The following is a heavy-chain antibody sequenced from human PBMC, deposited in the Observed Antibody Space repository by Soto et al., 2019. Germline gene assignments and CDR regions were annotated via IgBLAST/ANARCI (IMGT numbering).Heavy chain of an antibody. V-gene: IGHV1-2*04. D-gene: IGHD6-13*01. CDR2: INPNSGGT. CDR1: GYTFTGYY. J-gene: IGHJ6*02. Sequence: ASVKVSCKASGYTFTGYYMHWVRQAPGQGLEWMGWINPNSGGTNYAQKFQGWVTMTRDTSISTAYMELSRLRSDDTAVYYCASSGDRIAAAGNSRNYYGMDVWGQGTTVTVSS. CDR3: ASSGDRIAAAGNSRNYYGMDV.